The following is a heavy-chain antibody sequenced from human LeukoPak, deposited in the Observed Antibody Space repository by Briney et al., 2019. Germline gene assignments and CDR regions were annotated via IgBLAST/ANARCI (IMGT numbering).Heavy chain of an antibody. CDR3: ARFPTFGAFDI. D-gene: IGHD3-10*01. J-gene: IGHJ3*02. V-gene: IGHV4-59*11. Sequence: SETLSLTCTVSGGSISSHYWSWIRQPPGKGLEWIGYIYYSGSTNYNPSLKSRVTISVDTSKNQFSLKLSSVTAAATAVYYCARFPTFGAFDIWGQGTMVTVSS. CDR2: IYYSGST. CDR1: GGSISSHY.